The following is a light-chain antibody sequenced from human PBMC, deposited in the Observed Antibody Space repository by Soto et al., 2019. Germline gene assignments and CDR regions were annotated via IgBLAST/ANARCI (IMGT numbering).Light chain of an antibody. J-gene: IGKJ2*01. CDR1: QTISSY. CDR2: AAS. V-gene: IGKV1-39*01. CDR3: QQSHSIPYT. Sequence: DIQMTQSPSSLSASVGDRVTITCRASQTISSYLNWYQQKPGKAPKLLIYAASSLQSGVPSRFSGSGSATDFTLNISSLQPEEFATYYCQQSHSIPYTFGQGTKLEIK.